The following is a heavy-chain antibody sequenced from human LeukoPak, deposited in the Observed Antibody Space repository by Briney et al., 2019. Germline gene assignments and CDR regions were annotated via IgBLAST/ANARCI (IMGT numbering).Heavy chain of an antibody. J-gene: IGHJ6*03. CDR1: GFTFGSYA. D-gene: IGHD1-1*01. CDR3: AKRGNPTVGHHYLDV. Sequence: GGSLRLSCAASGFTFGSYAMYWVRQAPGSGLEWVSSIRHSDSNTYYADSVMGRFTISRDNSKNTLYLQMNSLSAEDTAVYYCAKRGNPTVGHHYLDVWGKGTTVSVSS. CDR2: IRHSDSNT. V-gene: IGHV3-23*05.